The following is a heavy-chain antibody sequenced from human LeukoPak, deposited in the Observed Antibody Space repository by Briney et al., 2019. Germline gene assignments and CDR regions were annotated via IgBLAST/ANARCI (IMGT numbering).Heavy chain of an antibody. CDR3: ATRLDILTGYYGDFDY. CDR2: INAGNGNT. Sequence: ASVNVSCKSSGYTFTSYAMHWVRQAPGQRLEWMGWINAGNGNTKYSQKFQGRVTITRDTSATTAYMELSSLGSEDTAVYYCATRLDILTGYYGDFDYWGQGTLVTVSS. J-gene: IGHJ4*02. CDR1: GYTFTSYA. V-gene: IGHV1-3*01. D-gene: IGHD3-9*01.